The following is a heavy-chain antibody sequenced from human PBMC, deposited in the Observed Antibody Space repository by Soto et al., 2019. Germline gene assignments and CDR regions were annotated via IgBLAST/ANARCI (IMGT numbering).Heavy chain of an antibody. CDR2: ITPIFGTA. CDR3: GYSHYYDSSGLNWFDT. V-gene: IGHV1-69*13. Sequence: GASVKVSCKASGGTFSSYAISWVRQAPGQGLEWMGGITPIFGTANYAQKFQGRVTITADESTSTAYMELSSLRSEDTAVYYCGYSHYYDSSGLNWFDTWGQGTLVTVSS. CDR1: GGTFSSYA. D-gene: IGHD3-22*01. J-gene: IGHJ5*02.